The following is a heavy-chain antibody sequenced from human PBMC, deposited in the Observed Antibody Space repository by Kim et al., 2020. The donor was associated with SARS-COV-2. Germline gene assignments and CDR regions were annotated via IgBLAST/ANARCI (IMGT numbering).Heavy chain of an antibody. Sequence: KFQGRVTMTRETSTSTGYMELSSLRSEDTAVYYCARSGYCSGGSCHWFDPWGQGTLVTVSS. V-gene: IGHV1-46*01. D-gene: IGHD2-15*01. J-gene: IGHJ5*02. CDR3: ARSGYCSGGSCHWFDP.